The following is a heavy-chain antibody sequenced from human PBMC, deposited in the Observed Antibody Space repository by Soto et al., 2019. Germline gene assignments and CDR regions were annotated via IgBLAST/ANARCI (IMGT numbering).Heavy chain of an antibody. V-gene: IGHV3-13*01. CDR2: LSYAGDT. J-gene: IGHJ6*03. CDR3: ARVSYGDEPPYYYYYMDV. CDR1: GFTLSTYD. Sequence: PGGSLRLSCAASGFTLSTYDMHWVRQGTGKGLEWVAALSYAGDTYYPGSVKGRFTISVDTSKNQFSLKLSSVTAADTAVYYCARVSYGDEPPYYYYYMDVWGKGTTVTVSS. D-gene: IGHD4-17*01.